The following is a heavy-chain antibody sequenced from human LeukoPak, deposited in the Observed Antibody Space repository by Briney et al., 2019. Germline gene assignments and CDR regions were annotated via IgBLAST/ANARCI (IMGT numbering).Heavy chain of an antibody. J-gene: IGHJ4*02. CDR1: GFTFSSYS. V-gene: IGHV3-21*01. CDR3: AREGRSRDGYSLDDY. CDR2: ISSSSSYI. Sequence: GGSLRLSCAASGFTFSSYSMNWVRQAPGKGLEWVSSISSSSSYIYYADSVKGRFAISRDNAKNSLYLQMSSLRAEDTAVYYCAREGRSRDGYSLDDYWGQGTLVTVSS. D-gene: IGHD5-24*01.